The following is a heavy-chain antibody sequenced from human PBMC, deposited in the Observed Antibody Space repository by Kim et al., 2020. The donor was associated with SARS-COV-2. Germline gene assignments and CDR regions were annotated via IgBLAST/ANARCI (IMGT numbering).Heavy chain of an antibody. J-gene: IGHJ4*02. Sequence: GGSLRLSCAASGLTFDIYAMNWVRQAPGKGLEWVSSITTSSRYIFYADAVKGRFTISRDNAKNSLYLQMKSLRAEDTAVYYCAAVLSAPAINYFHSWGQGTLVTVSS. CDR2: ITTSSRYI. D-gene: IGHD3-16*01. CDR3: AAVLSAPAINYFHS. CDR1: GLTFDIYA. V-gene: IGHV3-21*01.